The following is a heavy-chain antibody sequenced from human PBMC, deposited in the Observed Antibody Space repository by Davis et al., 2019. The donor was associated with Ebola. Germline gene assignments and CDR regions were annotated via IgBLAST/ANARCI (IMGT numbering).Heavy chain of an antibody. CDR3: AKDLRGYTATGYYFDY. J-gene: IGHJ4*02. V-gene: IGHV3-23*01. D-gene: IGHD5-18*01. Sequence: GGSLRLSCAASGFTFSSYAMSWVRQAPGKGLEWASGISGSGSSTYYADSVKGRFTISRDNSKNTLYLKMNSLRAEDTAVYYCAKDLRGYTATGYYFDYWGQGTLVTVSS. CDR2: ISGSGSST. CDR1: GFTFSSYA.